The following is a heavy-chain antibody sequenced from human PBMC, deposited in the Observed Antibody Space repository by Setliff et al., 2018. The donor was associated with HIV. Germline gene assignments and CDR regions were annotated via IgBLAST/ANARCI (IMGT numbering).Heavy chain of an antibody. D-gene: IGHD4-17*01. CDR2: INYEGDT. CDR3: VRQYGDYAFDP. Sequence: SETLSLTCAVYGGSFPAYYWNWIRQPPGKGLEWIGEINYEGDTTYNPSLKSRVNMFIDTSKKQFSLKVASVTAADTAVYYCVRQYGDYAFDPWGQGTLVTVSS. CDR1: GGSFPAYY. V-gene: IGHV4-34*01. J-gene: IGHJ5*02.